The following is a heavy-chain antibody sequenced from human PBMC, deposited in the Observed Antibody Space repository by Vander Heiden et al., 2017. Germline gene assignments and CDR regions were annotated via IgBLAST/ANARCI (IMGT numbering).Heavy chain of an antibody. V-gene: IGHV4-59*01. CDR2: IYYSGST. J-gene: IGHJ4*02. CDR3: ARAGGYGSGSEH. Sequence: QVQLQESGPGLVTPSETLSLTCTVSGGSFSSYYWSWIRQPPGKGLEWIGYIYYSGSTNYNPSLKSRVTISIDTSKNQFSLRLSSGTAADTAVYYCARAGGYGSGSEHWGQGTLVTVSS. D-gene: IGHD3-10*01. CDR1: GGSFSSYY.